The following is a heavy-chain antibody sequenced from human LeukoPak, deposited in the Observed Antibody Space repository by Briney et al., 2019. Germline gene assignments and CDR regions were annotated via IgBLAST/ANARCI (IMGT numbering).Heavy chain of an antibody. J-gene: IGHJ4*02. D-gene: IGHD1-26*01. CDR3: ARGGRTEWELMYYFDY. V-gene: IGHV3-74*01. CDR1: GFTFSDYW. Sequence: GGSLRLSCAASGFTFSDYWMHWVRQAPGKGLVWVSRINTDGRSTSYVDSVKGRFTISRDNSKNTLYLQMGSLRAEDMAVYYCARGGRTEWELMYYFDYWGQGTLVTVSS. CDR2: INTDGRST.